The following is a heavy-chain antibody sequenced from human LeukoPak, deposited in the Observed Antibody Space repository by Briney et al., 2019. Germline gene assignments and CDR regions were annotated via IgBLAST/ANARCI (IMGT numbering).Heavy chain of an antibody. CDR3: AKDSYGGKSFPAE. CDR1: GFSFDDYA. CDR2: ISWNSWSI. J-gene: IGHJ3*01. Sequence: GWALRLSCAASGFSFDDYAMHWVGQAPGKGLDGVACISWNSWSIGYGDSVKGRFTISRDNANKCLYLQLPSLRAEDTALYYCAKDSYGGKSFPAEWGQATMVTVYS. V-gene: IGHV3-9*01. D-gene: IGHD4-23*01.